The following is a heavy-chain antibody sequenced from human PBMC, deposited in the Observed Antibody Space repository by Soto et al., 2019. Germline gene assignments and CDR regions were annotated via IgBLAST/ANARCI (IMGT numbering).Heavy chain of an antibody. V-gene: IGHV3-30*18. CDR1: GFTFSSYG. D-gene: IGHD6-6*01. CDR3: AKVHQKPYADEYSSSSGRWPVDY. J-gene: IGHJ4*02. Sequence: GGSLRLSCAASGFTFSSYGMHWVRQAPGKGLEWVAVISYDGSNKYYADSVKGRFTISRDNSKNTLYLQMNSLRAEDTAVYYCAKVHQKPYADEYSSSSGRWPVDYWGQGTLVTVS. CDR2: ISYDGSNK.